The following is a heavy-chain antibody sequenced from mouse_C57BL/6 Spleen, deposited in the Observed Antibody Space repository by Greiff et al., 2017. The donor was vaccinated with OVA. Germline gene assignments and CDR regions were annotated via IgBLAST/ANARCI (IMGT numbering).Heavy chain of an antibody. D-gene: IGHD3-2*02. Sequence: DVQLVESGEGLVKPGGSLKLSCAASGFTFSSYAMSWVRQTPEKRLEWVAYISSGGDYIYYADTVKGRFTISRDNARNTLYLQMSSLKSEDTAMYYCTRDHSSGFPNYWGQGTTLTVSS. CDR2: ISSGGDYI. CDR3: TRDHSSGFPNY. CDR1: GFTFSSYA. J-gene: IGHJ2*01. V-gene: IGHV5-9-1*02.